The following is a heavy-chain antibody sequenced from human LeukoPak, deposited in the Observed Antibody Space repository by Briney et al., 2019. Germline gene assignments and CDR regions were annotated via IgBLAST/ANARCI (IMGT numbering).Heavy chain of an antibody. CDR3: ARALNWGAGALDI. J-gene: IGHJ3*02. CDR2: INSDGSST. CDR1: GFTFSSYW. V-gene: IGHV3-74*01. D-gene: IGHD7-27*01. Sequence: TGGSLRLSCAASGFTFSSYWMHWVRQAPGKGLMWVSRINSDGSSTSYADSVKGRFTISRDNAKNSLYLQMNSLRAEDTAVYFCARALNWGAGALDIWGQGTMVTVSS.